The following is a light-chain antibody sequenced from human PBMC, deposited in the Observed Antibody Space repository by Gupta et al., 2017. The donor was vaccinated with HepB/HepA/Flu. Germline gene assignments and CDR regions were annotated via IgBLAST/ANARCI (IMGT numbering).Light chain of an antibody. CDR1: QSSSTL. CDR2: GAS. V-gene: IGKV1-5*03. CDR3: KEYSGSSWT. J-gene: IGKJ1*01. Sequence: DVPMTQSPSTLSASVGDSVTITCRASQSSSTLLAWFQQKPGRAPNLLVDGASTLERGIPSRFSGSGSGTDFTLSISGLQPDDFVTYDCKEYSGSSWTFGQGTKVEI.